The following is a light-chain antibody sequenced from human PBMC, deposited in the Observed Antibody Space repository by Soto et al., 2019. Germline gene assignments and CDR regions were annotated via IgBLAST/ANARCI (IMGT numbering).Light chain of an antibody. Sequence: ALTQPASVSGSPGQSITISCTGTSSVVGSDNLVSWYQQHPGKAPKFIIYEVSQRPAGVSYRFSGSKSGNTAYLTISGLQAEDEADYYCCSYAGSITYVFVTGTKVTVL. CDR2: EVS. J-gene: IGLJ1*01. CDR1: SSVVGSDNL. V-gene: IGLV2-23*02. CDR3: CSYAGSITYV.